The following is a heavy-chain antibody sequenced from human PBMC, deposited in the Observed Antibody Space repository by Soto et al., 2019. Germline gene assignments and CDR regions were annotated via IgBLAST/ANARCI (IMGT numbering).Heavy chain of an antibody. CDR2: TSYDGSNK. V-gene: IGHV3-33*05. CDR1: GFTFRSYV. D-gene: IGHD3-16*01. Sequence: QVQLVESGGGVVQPGTSLRVSCVGSGFTFRSYVIHWVRQAPGKGLEWVALTSYDGSNKYYGDSVRGRFTISRDNSRNKVDLQMDSRRLEDTALYYCARWGTTGGLDVWGQGTLVSVSS. CDR3: ARWGTTGGLDV. J-gene: IGHJ1*01.